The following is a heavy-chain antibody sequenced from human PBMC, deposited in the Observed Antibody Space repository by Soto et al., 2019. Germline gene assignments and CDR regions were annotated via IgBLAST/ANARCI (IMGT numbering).Heavy chain of an antibody. D-gene: IGHD2-2*01. CDR1: GGTFSSYV. J-gene: IGHJ6*02. V-gene: IGHV1-69*01. Sequence: QVQLVQSGAEVKKPGSSVKVSCKASGGTFSSYVISWVRQAPGQGLEWMGGLIPIFGTTNYAQKFQGRVTIVADESTSTANMELSSLRSADTAVYYCARVDCSSSSCQGNYYYYGMDVWGQGTTVTVSS. CDR2: LIPIFGTT. CDR3: ARVDCSSSSCQGNYYYYGMDV.